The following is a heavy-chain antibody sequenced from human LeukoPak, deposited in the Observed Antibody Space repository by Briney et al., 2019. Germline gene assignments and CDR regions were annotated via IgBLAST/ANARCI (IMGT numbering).Heavy chain of an antibody. Sequence: ASVKVSCKASGYTFTNYAMNWVRQAPGQGLEWMGWINTNTGNPTYAQGFTGRFVFSLDTSVSTAYLQISSLKAEDTAVYYCARDGGRYYDFWSGYYWSHQEAEFDYWGQGTLVTVSS. V-gene: IGHV7-4-1*02. CDR1: GYTFTNYA. CDR3: ARDGGRYYDFWSGYYWSHQEAEFDY. J-gene: IGHJ4*02. CDR2: INTNTGNP. D-gene: IGHD3-3*01.